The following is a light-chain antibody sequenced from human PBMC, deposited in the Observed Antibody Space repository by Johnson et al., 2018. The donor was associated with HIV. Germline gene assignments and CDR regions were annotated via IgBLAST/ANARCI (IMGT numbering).Light chain of an antibody. Sequence: QSVLTQPPSVSAAPGQKVTISCSGSSSNIGNNYVSWYQQLPGTAPKLLIYENNKRPSGIPDRFSGSKSGTSATLGITGLQTGDEADYYCGTWATSLSAGHVFGTGTKVTVL. V-gene: IGLV1-51*02. CDR1: SSNIGNNY. CDR3: GTWATSLSAGHV. J-gene: IGLJ1*01. CDR2: ENN.